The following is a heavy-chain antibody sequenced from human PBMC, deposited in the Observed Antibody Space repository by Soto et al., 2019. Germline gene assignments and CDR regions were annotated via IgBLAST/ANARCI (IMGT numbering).Heavy chain of an antibody. CDR1: GYTLTELS. Sequence: QVQLVQSGAEVKKPGASVKVSCKVSGYTLTELSMHWVRQAPGKGLEWMGGFDPEDGETIYAQKFQGRVTMTEDTSTDTAYMELSSLRSEDTAVYYCATDLPIVVVPAAHFHGMDVWGQGTTVTVSS. D-gene: IGHD2-2*01. J-gene: IGHJ6*02. CDR2: FDPEDGET. CDR3: ATDLPIVVVPAAHFHGMDV. V-gene: IGHV1-24*01.